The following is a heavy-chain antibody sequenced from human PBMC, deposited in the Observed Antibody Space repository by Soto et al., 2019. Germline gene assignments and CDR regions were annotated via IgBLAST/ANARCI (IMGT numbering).Heavy chain of an antibody. CDR2: TNPNSGNT. D-gene: IGHD3-3*01. J-gene: IGHJ6*02. CDR3: ARASRRITIFGVAHYYYGMDV. V-gene: IGHV1-8*01. CDR1: GYTFTSYD. Sequence: ASVKVSCKASGYTFTSYDINWVRQATGQGLEWMGWTNPNSGNTGYAQKFQGRVTMTRNTSISTAYMELSSLRSEDTAVYYCARASRRITIFGVAHYYYGMDVWGQGTTVTVSS.